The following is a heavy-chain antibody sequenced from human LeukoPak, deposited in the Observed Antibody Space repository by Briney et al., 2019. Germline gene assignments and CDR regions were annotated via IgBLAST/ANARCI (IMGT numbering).Heavy chain of an antibody. D-gene: IGHD4-11*01. CDR1: GGSISSYY. CDR2: IYYSGST. Sequence: SETLSLTCTVSGGSISSYYWSWIRQPPGKGLEWIGYIYYSGSTNYNPSLKSRVTISVDTSKNQFSLKLSSVTAADTAVYYCASVVIETTVTTFYYYGMDVWGQGTTVTVSS. J-gene: IGHJ6*02. CDR3: ASVVIETTVTTFYYYGMDV. V-gene: IGHV4-59*01.